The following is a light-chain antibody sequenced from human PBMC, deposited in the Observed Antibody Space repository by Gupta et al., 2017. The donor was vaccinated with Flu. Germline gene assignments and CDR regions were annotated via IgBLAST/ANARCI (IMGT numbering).Light chain of an antibody. J-gene: IGLJ2*01. V-gene: IGLV3-1*01. CDR1: KLGDKY. Sequence: SYDLTQPPAVSVSSGQTATITCSGDKLGDKYVCWYQQKPGQSPVVVIYQDNRRPAGIPERFSGSNSGDTATLTISGTQALDEADYYCQAWDNKNAVFGGGTKLTVL. CDR3: QAWDNKNAV. CDR2: QDN.